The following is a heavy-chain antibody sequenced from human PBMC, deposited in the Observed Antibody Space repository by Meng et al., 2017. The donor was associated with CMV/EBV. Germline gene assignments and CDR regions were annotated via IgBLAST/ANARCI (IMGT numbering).Heavy chain of an antibody. Sequence: GESLKISCAASGFIFSSYAMSWVRQAPGKGLEWVSAISGSGGSTYYADSVKGRFTISRDNSKNTLYLQMNSLRAEDTAVYYCAKDPPGIAVAGTGDYWGQGTLVTVSS. CDR2: ISGSGGST. J-gene: IGHJ4*02. CDR3: AKDPPGIAVAGTGDY. D-gene: IGHD6-19*01. V-gene: IGHV3-23*01. CDR1: GFIFSSYA.